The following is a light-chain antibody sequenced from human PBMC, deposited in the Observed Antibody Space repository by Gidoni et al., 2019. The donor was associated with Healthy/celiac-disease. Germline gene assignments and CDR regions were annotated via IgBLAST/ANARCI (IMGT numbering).Light chain of an antibody. CDR3: QSYDSSLNCL. Sequence: SVLPTPPPVSWAPPRRVTISCTWSSTNIGAGYDVHWYHQLPGTAPKLLIYGNSNRPSGVPDRFSGSKSGTSASLAITGLQAEDEADYYCQSYDSSLNCLFGGGTKLTV. J-gene: IGLJ2*01. V-gene: IGLV1-40*01. CDR1: STNIGAGYD. CDR2: GNS.